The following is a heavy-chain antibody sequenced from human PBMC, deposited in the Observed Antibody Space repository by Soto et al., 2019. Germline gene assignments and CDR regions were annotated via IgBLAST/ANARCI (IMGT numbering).Heavy chain of an antibody. V-gene: IGHV3-53*01. D-gene: IGHD5-18*01. J-gene: IGHJ4*02. CDR1: GFLVNSAY. CDR3: ARSGYSFAWGY. CDR2: INSDGST. Sequence: EVQLVESGGGLIPPGGSLRLSCAASGFLVNSAYMTWVRQAPGKGLEWLSMINSDGSTLYAESVKGRFTISRDNSKNSLDVQMNGLRAEDTAMYYCARSGYSFAWGYWGQGTLVIVTS.